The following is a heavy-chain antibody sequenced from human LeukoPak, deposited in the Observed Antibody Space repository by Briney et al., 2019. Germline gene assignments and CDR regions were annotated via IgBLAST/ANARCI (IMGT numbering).Heavy chain of an antibody. V-gene: IGHV3-30*02. CDR2: IRYDGNNK. J-gene: IGHJ4*02. D-gene: IGHD6-19*01. CDR1: GFSFSSYD. Sequence: PGGSLRFSCAASGFSFSSYDMYWVRQAPGKGLEWVAFIRYDGNNKYYADSVKGRFTISRDNSESTLYLQLNSLRAEDTAVYYCTTITVASHFDYWGPGTLVTVSS. CDR3: TTITVASHFDY.